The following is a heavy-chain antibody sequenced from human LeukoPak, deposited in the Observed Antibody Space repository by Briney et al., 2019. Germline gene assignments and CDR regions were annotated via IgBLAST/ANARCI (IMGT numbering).Heavy chain of an antibody. D-gene: IGHD3-3*01. CDR3: ARSTPQLRFLEWARRGELYGMDV. J-gene: IGHJ6*02. V-gene: IGHV1-18*01. CDR2: ISAYNGNT. CDR1: GYTFTSYG. Sequence: GASVKVSCKASGYTFTSYGISWVRQAPGQGLEWMGWISAYNGNTNYAQKLQGRVTMTTDTSTSTAYMELRSLRSDDTAVYYCARSTPQLRFLEWARRGELYGMDVWGQGTTVTVSS.